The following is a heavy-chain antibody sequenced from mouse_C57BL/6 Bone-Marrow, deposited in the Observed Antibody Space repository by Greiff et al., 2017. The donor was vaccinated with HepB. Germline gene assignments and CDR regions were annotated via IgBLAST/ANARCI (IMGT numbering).Heavy chain of an antibody. CDR1: GYTFTNYW. CDR2: IYPGGGYT. J-gene: IGHJ4*01. Sequence: QVHVKQSGAELVRPGTSVKMSCKASGYTFTNYWIGWAKQRPGHGLEWIGDIYPGGGYTNYNEKFKGKATLTADKSSSTAYMQFSSLTSEDSAIYYCAREGEFPDYYAMDYWGQGTSVTVSS. CDR3: AREGEFPDYYAMDY. V-gene: IGHV1-63*01.